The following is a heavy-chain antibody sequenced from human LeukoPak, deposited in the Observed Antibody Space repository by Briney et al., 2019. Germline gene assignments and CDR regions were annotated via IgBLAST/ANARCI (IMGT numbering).Heavy chain of an antibody. V-gene: IGHV1-18*01. CDR3: ARGHYDFWSGHLAIDY. CDR1: GYTFTSYG. D-gene: IGHD3-3*01. CDR2: ISAYNGNT. J-gene: IGHJ4*02. Sequence: GASVKVSCKASGYTFTSYGISWVRQAPGQGLEWMGWISAYNGNTNYAQKLQGRVTVTTDTSTSTAYMELRSLRSDDTAAYYCARGHYDFWSGHLAIDYWGQRTLVTVSS.